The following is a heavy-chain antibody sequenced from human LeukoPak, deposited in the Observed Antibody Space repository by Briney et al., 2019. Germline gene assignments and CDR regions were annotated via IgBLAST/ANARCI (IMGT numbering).Heavy chain of an antibody. Sequence: GGSLRLSCAASGFTFDDYTMHWVRQAPGKGLXXXXXXSWDGGSTYYADSXXXXFTIXRDNSKNSLYLQMNSLRTEDTALYYCAKVAETGDYYYYGMDVWGQGTTVTVSS. CDR3: AKVAETGDYYYYGMDV. D-gene: IGHD7-27*01. V-gene: IGHV3-43*01. CDR1: GFTFDDYT. CDR2: XSWDGGST. J-gene: IGHJ6*02.